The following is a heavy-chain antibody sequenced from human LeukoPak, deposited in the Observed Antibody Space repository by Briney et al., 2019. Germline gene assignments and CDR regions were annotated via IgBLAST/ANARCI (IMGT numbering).Heavy chain of an antibody. J-gene: IGHJ4*02. Sequence: KPSETLSLTCTVSGGSISSSSYYWGWIRQPPGKGLEWIGSIYYSGSTYYNPSLKSRVTISVDTSKNQFSLKLSSVTAADTAVYYCARDLSYGDYPDWGQGTLVTVSS. V-gene: IGHV4-39*07. CDR1: GGSISSSSYY. D-gene: IGHD4-17*01. CDR2: IYYSGST. CDR3: ARDLSYGDYPD.